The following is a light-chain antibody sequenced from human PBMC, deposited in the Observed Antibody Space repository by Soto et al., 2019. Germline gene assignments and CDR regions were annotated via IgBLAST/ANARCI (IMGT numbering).Light chain of an antibody. CDR2: EVS. V-gene: IGLV2-14*01. Sequence: QSALTQPASVSGSPGQSITISCTGTSSDVGGYNYVSWYQQHPGKAPKLMIYEVSNRPSGVSNRFSGSKSGNTSSRTISGLQAEDEAYYYCSSYTSSSTLAVFGGGTQLTVL. CDR1: SSDVGGYNY. J-gene: IGLJ2*01. CDR3: SSYTSSSTLAV.